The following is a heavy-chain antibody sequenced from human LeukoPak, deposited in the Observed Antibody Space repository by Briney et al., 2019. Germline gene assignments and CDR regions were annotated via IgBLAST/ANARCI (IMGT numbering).Heavy chain of an antibody. D-gene: IGHD3-3*01. J-gene: IGHJ4*02. Sequence: TGGSLRLSCAASGFTFNKYAMSWVRQAPGKGLEWVSAIIGSGESTYYADSVKGRFTISRDNSKNTLYLQMSSLRAEDTAVYYCARVYDFWSGYPLPYFDYWGQGTLVTVSS. CDR2: IIGSGEST. CDR1: GFTFNKYA. CDR3: ARVYDFWSGYPLPYFDY. V-gene: IGHV3-23*01.